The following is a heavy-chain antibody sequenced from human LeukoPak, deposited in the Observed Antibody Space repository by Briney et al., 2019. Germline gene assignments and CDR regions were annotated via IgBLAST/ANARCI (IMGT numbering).Heavy chain of an antibody. Sequence: PSETLSLTYAVSGYSISSGYYWGWIRQPPGKGLEWIGSIYHSGSTYYNPSLKSRVTISVDTSKNQFSLKLSSVTAADTAVYYCARHHDYSNYDYWGQGTLVTVSS. V-gene: IGHV4-38-2*01. CDR1: GYSISSGYY. CDR3: ARHHDYSNYDY. D-gene: IGHD4-11*01. CDR2: IYHSGST. J-gene: IGHJ4*02.